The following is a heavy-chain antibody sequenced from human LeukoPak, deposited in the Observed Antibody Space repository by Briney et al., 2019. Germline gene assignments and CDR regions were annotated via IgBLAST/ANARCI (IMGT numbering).Heavy chain of an antibody. Sequence: SQTLSLTRTVSVGAISSYYWSGVRHPPGRGLECVGYICYSERNNSNHSLKSRLTISVDTSKNQFSLKLRYVTAADTAVYYCARGGLMVHAHDAFDIWGQGTMVTVSS. CDR2: ICYSERN. V-gene: IGHV4-59*08. CDR3: ARGGLMVHAHDAFDI. J-gene: IGHJ3*02. CDR1: VGAISSYY. D-gene: IGHD2-8*01.